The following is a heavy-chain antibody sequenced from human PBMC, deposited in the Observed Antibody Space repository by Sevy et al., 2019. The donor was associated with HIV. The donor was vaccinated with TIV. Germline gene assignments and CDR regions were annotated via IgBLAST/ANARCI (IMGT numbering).Heavy chain of an antibody. CDR2: VYPNSGET. CDR3: SRETWYFAN. CDR1: GYTFTAYH. Sequence: ASVKVSCKTSGYTFTAYHMHWMRQAPGQGLEWMGWVYPNSGETEYAQKFQGRVTLTTDTSINTVYMELSGLRSDDTAMYYCSRETWYFANWGQGTLVTVSS. D-gene: IGHD6-13*01. V-gene: IGHV1-2*02. J-gene: IGHJ4*02.